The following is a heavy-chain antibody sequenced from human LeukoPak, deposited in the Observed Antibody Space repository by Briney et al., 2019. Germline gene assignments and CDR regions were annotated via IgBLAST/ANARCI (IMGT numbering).Heavy chain of an antibody. Sequence: ASVKVSCKASGYTFTSYAMHWVRQAPGQRLEWMGWINAGNGNTKYSQEFQGRVTITRDTSASTAYMELSSLRSDDTAVYYCARATKTMVRGRNWFDPWGQGTLVTVSS. CDR1: GYTFTSYA. CDR3: ARATKTMVRGRNWFDP. CDR2: INAGNGNT. J-gene: IGHJ5*02. V-gene: IGHV1-3*01. D-gene: IGHD3-10*01.